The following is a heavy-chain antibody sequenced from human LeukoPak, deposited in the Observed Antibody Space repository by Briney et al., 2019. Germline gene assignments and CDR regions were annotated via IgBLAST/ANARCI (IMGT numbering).Heavy chain of an antibody. V-gene: IGHV3-30*02. Sequence: GGSLRLSCAASGFTFSSYGMHWVRQAPGKGLEWVAFIRYDGSNKYYADSAKGRFTISRDNSKNTLYLEVISLTAEDTAVYYCAKDDAWLRFGEWSQGTLVTVSS. CDR1: GFTFSSYG. D-gene: IGHD3-10*01. CDR3: AKDDAWLRFGE. CDR2: IRYDGSNK. J-gene: IGHJ4*02.